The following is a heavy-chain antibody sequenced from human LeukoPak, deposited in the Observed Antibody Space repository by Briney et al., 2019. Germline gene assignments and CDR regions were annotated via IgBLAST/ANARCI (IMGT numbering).Heavy chain of an antibody. CDR3: ARKDGDI. CDR2: ICSSGSA. D-gene: IGHD5-24*01. J-gene: IGHJ3*02. V-gene: IGHV4-31*03. CDR1: GGSISSGVYC. Sequence: SQTLSLTCTVSGGSISSGVYCWSWIRQRPGEGLQWIGYICSSGSAYYNPSLKSRVTMSIDTSNNQFSLKLNSVTAADTAVYYCARKDGDIWGQGTMVTVSS.